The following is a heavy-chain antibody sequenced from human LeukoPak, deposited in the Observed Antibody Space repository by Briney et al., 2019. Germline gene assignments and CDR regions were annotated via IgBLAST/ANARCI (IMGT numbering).Heavy chain of an antibody. CDR3: ARRTHYTPAFDY. J-gene: IGHJ4*02. CDR1: GGSISSNY. V-gene: IGHV4-59*08. Sequence: SETLSLTCTVSGGSISSNYCGWTRHPPGKGLDWIGYIYYSGGTNYNPSLKSRVTISRNTSKNQFSLKLTSVTAADTAVYYCARRTHYTPAFDYWGQGTLVTVSS. CDR2: IYYSGGT. D-gene: IGHD2-15*01.